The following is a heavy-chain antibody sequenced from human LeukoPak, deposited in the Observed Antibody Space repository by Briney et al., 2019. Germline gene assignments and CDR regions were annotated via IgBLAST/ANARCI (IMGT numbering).Heavy chain of an antibody. Sequence: SETLSLTCAVYGGSFSGYYWSWIRHPPGKGLEWIGEINHSGSTNYNPSPNSRGTISVDTSKNQFSLKLSSVTAADTAVYYCARCLITRGYSGYDERGFDYWGQGTLVTVSS. D-gene: IGHD5-12*01. CDR2: INHSGST. J-gene: IGHJ4*02. CDR1: GGSFSGYY. V-gene: IGHV4-34*01. CDR3: ARCLITRGYSGYDERGFDY.